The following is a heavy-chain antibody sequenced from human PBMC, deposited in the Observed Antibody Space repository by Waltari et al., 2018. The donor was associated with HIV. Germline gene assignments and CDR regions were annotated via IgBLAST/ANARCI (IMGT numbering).Heavy chain of an antibody. J-gene: IGHJ5*02. V-gene: IGHV1-69*12. CDR2: VIPITETT. CDR1: GGTFSSYA. Sequence: QVQLVQSGAEVKKPGSSVKVSCKASGGTFSSYAISWGRQAPGQGLEWMGGVIPITETTNYAQKFQSRVTITADESTSTANMELNSLKSEDTAVYYCARLGRSRFLEWIPFDPWGQGTLVTVSS. CDR3: ARLGRSRFLEWIPFDP. D-gene: IGHD3-3*01.